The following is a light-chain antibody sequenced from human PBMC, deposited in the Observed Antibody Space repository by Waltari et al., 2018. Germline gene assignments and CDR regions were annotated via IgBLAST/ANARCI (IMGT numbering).Light chain of an antibody. CDR2: AAS. CDR1: QDIRND. Sequence: AIQMTQSPSSLSAAVVDSVTITCRASQDIRNDLGWYQQKPGEAPKLLIYAASTLQSGVPSRFSGSGSGTDFTLTISSLQPEDFATYYCLQDYSYPWTFGQGTKVEIK. J-gene: IGKJ1*01. V-gene: IGKV1-6*01. CDR3: LQDYSYPWT.